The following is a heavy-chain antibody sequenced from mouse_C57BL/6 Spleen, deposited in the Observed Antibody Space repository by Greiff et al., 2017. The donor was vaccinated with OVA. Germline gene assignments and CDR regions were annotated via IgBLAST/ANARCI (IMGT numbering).Heavy chain of an antibody. CDR3: ARDGIWFAY. J-gene: IGHJ3*01. CDR1: GYTFTSYW. Sequence: FQLQQSGAELVKPGASVKLSCKASGYTFTSYWMHWVKQRPGQGLEWIGMIHPNSGSTNYNEKFKSKATLTVDKSSSTAYMQLSSLTSEDSAVYYCARDGIWFAYWGQGTLVTVSA. V-gene: IGHV1-64*01. D-gene: IGHD2-1*01. CDR2: IHPNSGST.